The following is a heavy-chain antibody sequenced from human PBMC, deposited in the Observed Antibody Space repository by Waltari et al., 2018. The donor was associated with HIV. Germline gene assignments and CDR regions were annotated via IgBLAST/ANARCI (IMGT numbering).Heavy chain of an antibody. CDR1: GFTFSSYA. CDR2: ISGSGDRT. Sequence: EVQLLESGGGLVQPGGSLRLSCAASGFTFSSYAMSWVRQAPGKGLEWVSDISGSGDRTYYADSVKGRFTMSRDNSKNTLYLQLNSLRVEDTAVYYCAKKWDLLGYFDLWGRGTLVTVSS. V-gene: IGHV3-23*01. CDR3: AKKWDLLGYFDL. J-gene: IGHJ2*01. D-gene: IGHD1-26*01.